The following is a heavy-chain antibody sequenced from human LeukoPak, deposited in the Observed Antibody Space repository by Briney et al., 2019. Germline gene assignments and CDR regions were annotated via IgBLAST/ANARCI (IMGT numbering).Heavy chain of an antibody. V-gene: IGHV3-48*03. Sequence: GGSLRLSCAASAISFRSYEVNWVRQAPGKGLEWVSFITSSGSDVYYAESVRGRFATSRDNAKDSVFLHMNSLRVEDTAVYYCVTGNYRSFYYYYMDVWGKGTTVTVS. CDR2: ITSSGSDV. CDR3: VTGNYRSFYYYYMDV. J-gene: IGHJ6*03. CDR1: AISFRSYE. D-gene: IGHD1-7*01.